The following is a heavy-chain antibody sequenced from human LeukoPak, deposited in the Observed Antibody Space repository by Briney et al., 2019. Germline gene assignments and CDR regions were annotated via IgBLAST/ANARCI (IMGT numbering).Heavy chain of an antibody. D-gene: IGHD3-3*01. V-gene: IGHV1-8*01. CDR1: GYTFTSYG. Sequence: ASVKVSCKASGYTFTSYGINWVRQATGQGLEWMGWMNPNSGNTGYAQKFQGRVTMTRNTSISTAYMELSSLRSEDTAVYYCARFAVLRFLEWLPVLRGMDVWGQGTTVTVSS. J-gene: IGHJ6*02. CDR3: ARFAVLRFLEWLPVLRGMDV. CDR2: MNPNSGNT.